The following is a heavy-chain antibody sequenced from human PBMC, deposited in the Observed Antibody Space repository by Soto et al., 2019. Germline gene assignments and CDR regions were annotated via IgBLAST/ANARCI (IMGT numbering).Heavy chain of an antibody. CDR3: AKEGPGGGRHFYYAMDV. V-gene: IGHV3-30*02. CDR1: GFTVTNTW. D-gene: IGHD1-26*01. Sequence: VQLVESGGGLVEPGGSLRLSCAASGFTVTNTWMSWVRQAPGKGLEWVALITNDGNNEYYRESVKGRFSISRGRSTNTVDLLMNSLRPEDTGVYYCAKEGPGGGRHFYYAMDVWGQGTTVTVSS. CDR2: ITNDGNNE. J-gene: IGHJ6*02.